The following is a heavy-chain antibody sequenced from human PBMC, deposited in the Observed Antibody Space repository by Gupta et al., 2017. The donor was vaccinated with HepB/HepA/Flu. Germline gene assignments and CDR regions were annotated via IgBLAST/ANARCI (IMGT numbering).Heavy chain of an antibody. D-gene: IGHD4-11*01. CDR2: IIPIFGTA. CDR1: GGTFSSYA. V-gene: IGHV1-69*06. Sequence: QVQLVQSGAEVKKPGSSVKVSCKASGGTFSSYAISWVRQAPGQGLEWMGGIIPIFGTANYAQKFQGRVTITADKSTSTAYMELSSLRSEDTAVYYCARTSFSSNEGPYYYYYYYMDVWGKGTTVTVSS. CDR3: ARTSFSSNEGPYYYYYYYMDV. J-gene: IGHJ6*03.